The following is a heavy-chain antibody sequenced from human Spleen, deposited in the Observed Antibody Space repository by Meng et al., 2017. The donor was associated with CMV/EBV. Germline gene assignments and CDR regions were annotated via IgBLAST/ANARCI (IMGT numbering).Heavy chain of an antibody. CDR3: ASRSPMITFGGVIPHGMDV. CDR1: GGSFSGYY. Sequence: GSLRLSCAVYGGSFSGYYRSWIRQPPGKGLEWNGEINHSGSTNYNPSLKSRVTISVDTSKNQFSLKLSSVTAADTAVYYCASRSPMITFGGVIPHGMDVWGQGTTVTVSS. CDR2: INHSGST. V-gene: IGHV4-34*01. J-gene: IGHJ6*02. D-gene: IGHD3-16*02.